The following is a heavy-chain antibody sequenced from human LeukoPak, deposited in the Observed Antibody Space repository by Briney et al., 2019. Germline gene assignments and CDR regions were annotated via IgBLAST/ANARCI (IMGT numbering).Heavy chain of an antibody. V-gene: IGHV1-2*02. D-gene: IGHD4-23*01. CDR3: ARPFIETPSLGALDY. CDR2: INPDSGGT. CDR1: GYTFTDYY. Sequence: ASVKVSCKASGYTFTDYYMHWVRQAPGQGLEWRGWINPDSGGTNYAKNFQGRVTMTRDTSISTAYMELSRLRSDDTAVYYCARPFIETPSLGALDYWGQGTLVTVSS. J-gene: IGHJ4*02.